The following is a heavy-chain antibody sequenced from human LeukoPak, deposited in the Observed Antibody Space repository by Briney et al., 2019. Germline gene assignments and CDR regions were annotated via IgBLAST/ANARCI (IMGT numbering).Heavy chain of an antibody. CDR3: ARNTYYYDNSAGTFDF. V-gene: IGHV1-2*02. J-gene: IGHJ4*02. CDR1: GYTFTDYS. Sequence: ASVKVSCKASGYTFTDYSIHWVRQAPGQGLEWMGWINTNSGATNYAQKFQGRVTMTRDTSISTAYMELNRLTSDDTAVFYCARNTYYYDNSAGTFDFWGQGTLVTVSS. CDR2: INTNSGAT. D-gene: IGHD3-22*01.